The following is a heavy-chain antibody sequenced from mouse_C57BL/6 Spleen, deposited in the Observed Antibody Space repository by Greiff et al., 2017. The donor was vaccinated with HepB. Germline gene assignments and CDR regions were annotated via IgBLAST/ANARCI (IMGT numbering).Heavy chain of an antibody. V-gene: IGHV1-82*01. CDR1: GYAFSSSW. J-gene: IGHJ4*01. Sequence: VQLQQSGPELVKPGASVKISCKASGYAFSSSWMNWVKQRPGKGLEWIGRIYPGDGDTNYNGKFKGKATLTADKSSSTAYMQLSSLTSEDSAVYCCARGLIYDGYPYAMDYWGQGTSVTVSS. CDR2: IYPGDGDT. D-gene: IGHD2-3*01. CDR3: ARGLIYDGYPYAMDY.